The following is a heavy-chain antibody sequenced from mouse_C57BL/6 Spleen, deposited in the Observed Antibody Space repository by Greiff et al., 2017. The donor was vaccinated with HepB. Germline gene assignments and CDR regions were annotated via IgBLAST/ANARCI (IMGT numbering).Heavy chain of an antibody. CDR2: IDPSDSYT. V-gene: IGHV1-50*01. CDR1: GYTFTSYW. J-gene: IGHJ4*01. D-gene: IGHD1-1*01. Sequence: QVQLQQSGAELVKPGASVKLSCKASGYTFTSYWMQWVKQRPGQGLEWIGEIDPSDSYTNYNQKFKGKATLTVDTSSSTAYMQLSSLTSEDSAVYYCARSTTVVPLYAMDYWGQGTSVTVSS. CDR3: ARSTTVVPLYAMDY.